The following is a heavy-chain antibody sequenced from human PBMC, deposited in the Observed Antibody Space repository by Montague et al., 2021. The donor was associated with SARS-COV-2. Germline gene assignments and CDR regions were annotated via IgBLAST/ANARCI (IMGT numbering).Heavy chain of an antibody. J-gene: IGHJ3*02. CDR1: GVSISSYY. D-gene: IGHD2-15*01. V-gene: IGHV4-59*08. Sequence: SETLSLTCTVSGVSISSYYWTWIRQPPGKGLEWIGYTYYSRSTNYNPSLKSRVTISVDTSKNQFSLKVRSVTAADTAVYYCARRRERWSDAFDIWGQGTMVTVSS. CDR3: ARRRERWSDAFDI. CDR2: TYYSRST.